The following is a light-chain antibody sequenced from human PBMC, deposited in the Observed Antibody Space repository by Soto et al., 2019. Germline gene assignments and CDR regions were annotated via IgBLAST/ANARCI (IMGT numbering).Light chain of an antibody. CDR1: QSVLYSFNSKTY. CDR3: QQCYTPRRT. J-gene: IGKJ2*01. CDR2: WAS. V-gene: IGKV4-1*01. Sequence: DIVMTQSPDSLAVSLGERATIYCKSSQSVLYSFNSKTYLAWYQQKPGQPPKLRISWASTRESGVPDRFSGSGSRTDYPLTLSSLQAEDVVLYYCQQCYTPRRTFGQGTRLEIK.